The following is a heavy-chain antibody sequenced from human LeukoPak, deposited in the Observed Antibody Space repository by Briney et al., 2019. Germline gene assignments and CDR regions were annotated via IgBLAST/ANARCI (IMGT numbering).Heavy chain of an antibody. V-gene: IGHV1-2*02. CDR3: ARVSPRGAVAGLEFDY. CDR1: GYTFTGYY. D-gene: IGHD6-19*01. J-gene: IGHJ4*02. Sequence: GASVKVSCKASGYTFTGYYMHWVRQAPGQGLEWMGWINPNSGGTNYAQKFQGRVTMTRDTSISTAYMELSRLRSDDTAVYYCARVSPRGAVAGLEFDYWGQGTLVTVSS. CDR2: INPNSGGT.